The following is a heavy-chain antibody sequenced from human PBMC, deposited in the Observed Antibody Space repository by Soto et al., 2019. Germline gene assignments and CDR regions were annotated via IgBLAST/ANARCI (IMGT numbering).Heavy chain of an antibody. J-gene: IGHJ6*02. D-gene: IGHD3-10*01. CDR3: ASAFITMVRGEEAGMDV. Sequence: QVQLQESGPGLVKPSQTLSLTCTVSGGSISSGDYYWSWIRQPPGKGLEWIGYIYYSGSTYYNPSLKSRVTISVDTSKNQFSLKLSSVTAADTAVYYCASAFITMVRGEEAGMDVWGQGTTVTVSS. CDR2: IYYSGST. CDR1: GGSISSGDYY. V-gene: IGHV4-30-4*01.